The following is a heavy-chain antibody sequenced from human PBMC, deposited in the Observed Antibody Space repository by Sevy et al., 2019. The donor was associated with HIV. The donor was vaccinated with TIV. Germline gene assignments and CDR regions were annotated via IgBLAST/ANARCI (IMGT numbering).Heavy chain of an antibody. V-gene: IGHV3-33*01. CDR2: IWYDGSNK. CDR3: ARATYDVWSGYSHYYGMDV. Sequence: GGSLRLSCAASGFTFSSYGMDWVRQAPGKGLEWVAVIWYDGSNKYYADSVKGRFTISRDNSKNTLYLQMNSLRAEDTAVYYCARATYDVWSGYSHYYGMDVWGQGTTVTVSS. CDR1: GFTFSSYG. D-gene: IGHD3-3*01. J-gene: IGHJ6*02.